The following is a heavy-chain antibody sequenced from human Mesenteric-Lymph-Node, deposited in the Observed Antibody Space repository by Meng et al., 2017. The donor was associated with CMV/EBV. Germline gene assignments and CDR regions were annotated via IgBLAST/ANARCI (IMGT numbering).Heavy chain of an antibody. V-gene: IGHV3-13*01. Sequence: GESLKISCAASGFTFNDYEMHWVRQATGKGLEWVSGIGTAGDTYYPGSVKGRFTISRENAKNSLYLQMNSLRAGDTAVYYCARGTYCSGGSCYPRGVDYWGQGTLVTVSS. CDR2: IGTAGDT. CDR3: ARGTYCSGGSCYPRGVDY. J-gene: IGHJ4*02. D-gene: IGHD2-15*01. CDR1: GFTFNDYE.